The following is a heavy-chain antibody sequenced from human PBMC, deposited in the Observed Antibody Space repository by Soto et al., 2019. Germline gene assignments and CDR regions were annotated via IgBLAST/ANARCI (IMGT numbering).Heavy chain of an antibody. CDR3: AKIPPPGDYYYGMDV. J-gene: IGHJ6*02. CDR1: GFTFSSYA. Sequence: PGGSLRLSCAASGFTFSSYAMSWVRQAPGKGLEWVSAISGSGGSTYYADSVKGRFTISRDNSKNTLYLQVNSLRAEDTAVYYCAKIPPPGDYYYGMDVWGQGTTVTVSS. D-gene: IGHD3-16*01. V-gene: IGHV3-23*01. CDR2: ISGSGGST.